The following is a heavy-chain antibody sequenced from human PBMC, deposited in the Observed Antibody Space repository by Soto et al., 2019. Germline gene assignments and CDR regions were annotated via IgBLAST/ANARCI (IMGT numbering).Heavy chain of an antibody. CDR2: ISYDGSNK. V-gene: IGHV3-30-3*01. J-gene: IGHJ6*02. CDR1: GFTFSSYA. D-gene: IGHD3-16*01. Sequence: SLRLSCAASGFTFSSYAMHWVRQAPGKGLEWVAVISYDGSNKYYADSVKGRFTISRDNSKNTLYLQMNSLRAEDTAVYYCARDSGVMAYYYYGMDVWGQGTTVTVSS. CDR3: ARDSGVMAYYYYGMDV.